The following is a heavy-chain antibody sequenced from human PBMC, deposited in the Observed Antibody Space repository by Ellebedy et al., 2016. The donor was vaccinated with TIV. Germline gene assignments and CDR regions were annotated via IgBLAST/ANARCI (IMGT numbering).Heavy chain of an antibody. CDR1: GFTFSNAW. D-gene: IGHD1-26*01. J-gene: IGHJ6*02. CDR2: IKSSYDGGAA. Sequence: GGSLRLXCAASGFTFSNAWMTWVRQAPGMGLEWVGRIKSSYDGGAADYAAPVSGRFTISRDDSLNTLYLQMSSLKIEDSGVYYCTTLGHSGSRRFYNGMDIWGRGTTVTVSS. CDR3: TTLGHSGSRRFYNGMDI. V-gene: IGHV3-15*05.